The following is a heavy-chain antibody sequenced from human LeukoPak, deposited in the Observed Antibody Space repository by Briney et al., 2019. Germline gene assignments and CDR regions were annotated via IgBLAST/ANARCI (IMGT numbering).Heavy chain of an antibody. CDR2: IIPIFGTA. Sequence: SVKVSCKASGGTFSSYAISWVRQAPGQGLEWMGGIIPIFGTANYAQKFQGRVTITTDESTSTAHMELSSLRSEDTAVYYCARGPYSSSWFYYFDYWGQGTLVTVSS. J-gene: IGHJ4*02. D-gene: IGHD6-13*01. CDR1: GGTFSSYA. V-gene: IGHV1-69*05. CDR3: ARGPYSSSWFYYFDY.